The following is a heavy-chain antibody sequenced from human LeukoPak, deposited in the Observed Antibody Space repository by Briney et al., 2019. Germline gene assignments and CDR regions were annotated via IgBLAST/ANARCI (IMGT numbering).Heavy chain of an antibody. CDR1: GYTFTGYY. Sequence: ASVKVSCKASGYTFTGYYMHWVRQAPGQGLEWMGWINPNSGGTNYAQKFQGRVTMTRDTSISTAYMELSRLRSDDTAVYHCARGQRGYSYGPEDGMDVWGQGTTVTVSS. V-gene: IGHV1-2*02. D-gene: IGHD5-18*01. J-gene: IGHJ6*02. CDR3: ARGQRGYSYGPEDGMDV. CDR2: INPNSGGT.